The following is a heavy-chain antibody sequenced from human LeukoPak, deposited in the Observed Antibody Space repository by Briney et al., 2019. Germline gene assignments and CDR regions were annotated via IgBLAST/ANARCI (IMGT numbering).Heavy chain of an antibody. Sequence: GGSLRLSCTASGFPVSDNYMNWVRQAPGKGLEWVSIIYSGGTTYYADSVKGRFTIFRDNSKNAVYLQMNSLRLGDMAVYYCARAEVIAIFDHWGQGTLGTVSS. V-gene: IGHV3-66*02. D-gene: IGHD2-21*01. J-gene: IGHJ4*02. CDR2: IYSGGTT. CDR1: GFPVSDNY. CDR3: ARAEVIAIFDH.